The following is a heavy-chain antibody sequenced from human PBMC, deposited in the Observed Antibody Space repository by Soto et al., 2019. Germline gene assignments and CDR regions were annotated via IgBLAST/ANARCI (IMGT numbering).Heavy chain of an antibody. Sequence: QVQLQQWGAGLLKPSETLSLTCAVYGGSFSGYYWSWIRQPPGKGLEWIGEINHSGSTNYNPSLKSRVTITVDTSKNQYSPKISSVTDADTAVYYGARGDCSGGSCCNYFDYWGQGTLVTVSS. J-gene: IGHJ4*02. CDR3: ARGDCSGGSCCNYFDY. D-gene: IGHD2-15*01. V-gene: IGHV4-34*01. CDR1: GGSFSGYY. CDR2: INHSGST.